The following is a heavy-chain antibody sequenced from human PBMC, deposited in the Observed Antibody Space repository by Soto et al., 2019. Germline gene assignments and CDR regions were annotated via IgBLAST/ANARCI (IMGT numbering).Heavy chain of an antibody. D-gene: IGHD6-13*01. CDR3: ARVPHEGQQLVWYFDL. J-gene: IGHJ2*01. V-gene: IGHV4-31*03. Sequence: QVQLQESGPGLVKPSQTLSLTCTVSGGSISSGGYYWSWIRQHPGKGLEWIGYIYYSGSTYYNPSLKSRVTISVDTSKNQFSLKLSSVTAADTAVYYCARVPHEGQQLVWYFDLWGRGTLVTVSS. CDR2: IYYSGST. CDR1: GGSISSGGYY.